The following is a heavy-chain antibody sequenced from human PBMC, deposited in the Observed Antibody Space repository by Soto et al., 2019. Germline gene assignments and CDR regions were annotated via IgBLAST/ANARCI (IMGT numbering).Heavy chain of an antibody. Sequence: GGSLRLSCAASGFTFSSYAMSWVRQAPGKGLEWVSAISGSGGSTYYADSVKGRFTISRDNSKNTLYLQMNSLRAEDTAVYYCAKDGNRYSSGWFTQYYFDYWGLGTLVTVSS. CDR3: AKDGNRYSSGWFTQYYFDY. J-gene: IGHJ4*01. CDR2: ISGSGGST. V-gene: IGHV3-23*01. D-gene: IGHD6-19*01. CDR1: GFTFSSYA.